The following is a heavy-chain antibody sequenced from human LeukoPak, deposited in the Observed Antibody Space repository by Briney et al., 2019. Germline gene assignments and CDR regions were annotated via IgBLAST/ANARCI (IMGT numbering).Heavy chain of an antibody. D-gene: IGHD5-12*01. V-gene: IGHV4-39*07. CDR2: IYYSGTT. Sequence: SETLSLTCTASGGSISTAGYCWGWIRQPPGKGLEWVGSIYYSGTTYYNPSLKSRVTIPIDTSRNQFSLKLGSVTAADTAVYYCASGGRAYDYPYPYWGQGTLVTVSS. CDR3: ASGGRAYDYPYPY. CDR1: GGSISTAGYC. J-gene: IGHJ4*02.